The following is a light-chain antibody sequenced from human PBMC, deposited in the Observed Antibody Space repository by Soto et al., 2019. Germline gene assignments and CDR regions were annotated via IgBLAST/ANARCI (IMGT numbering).Light chain of an antibody. Sequence: IQMTQSPSSLSASVADSVTITCRASQSVRNYLNWYQHKKGKAPKILIYAASTLQSGVPSRFRGSGSGTDFTLTISRLQPEDFATYYCLLDFSYFWAFGQGTKVDI. CDR2: AAS. CDR3: LLDFSYFWA. V-gene: IGKV1-6*01. CDR1: QSVRNY. J-gene: IGKJ1*01.